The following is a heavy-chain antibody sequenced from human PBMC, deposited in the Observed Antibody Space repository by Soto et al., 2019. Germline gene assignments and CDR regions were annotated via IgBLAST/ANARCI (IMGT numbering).Heavy chain of an antibody. CDR1: GGSVSSGSYS. Sequence: QVQLQESGPGLVKPSETLSLTCTVSGGSVSSGSYSWSWMRQPPGKGLEWIGYIYHSGTTNYNPSLKSRVTISVDTSKTLFPLKLRSVTAADTAVYYCARGGGSYYFAYWGQGTLVTVSS. D-gene: IGHD1-26*01. CDR2: IYHSGTT. V-gene: IGHV4-61*01. J-gene: IGHJ4*02. CDR3: ARGGGSYYFAY.